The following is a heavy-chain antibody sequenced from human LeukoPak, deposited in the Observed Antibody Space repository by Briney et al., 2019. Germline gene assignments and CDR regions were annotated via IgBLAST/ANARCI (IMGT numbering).Heavy chain of an antibody. J-gene: IGHJ6*03. D-gene: IGHD4-17*01. CDR2: INPSGGST. Sequence: ASVKVSCKASGYTFTSYYMHWVRQAPGQGLEWMGIINPSGGSTSYAQKFRGRVTMTRDMSTSTVYMELSSLRSEDTAVYYCARGGDGDYYFYYYMDVWGKGTTVTVSS. CDR1: GYTFTSYY. CDR3: ARGGDGDYYFYYYMDV. V-gene: IGHV1-46*01.